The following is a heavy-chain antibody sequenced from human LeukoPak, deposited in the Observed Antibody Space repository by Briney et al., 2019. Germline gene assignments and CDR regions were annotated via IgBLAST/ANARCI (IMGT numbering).Heavy chain of an antibody. Sequence: SETLSLTCTVSGGSISSNSYYWGWIRQPPGKGLEWIGNIYYSGPTYYNPSLKSRVTISVDTSKNHFSLKLSSVTAADTALYYCARERKGVWPYGSPLDDYYYMDVWGKGTPVTVSS. CDR1: GGSISSNSYY. V-gene: IGHV4-39*02. CDR2: IYYSGPT. J-gene: IGHJ6*03. D-gene: IGHD3-10*01. CDR3: ARERKGVWPYGSPLDDYYYMDV.